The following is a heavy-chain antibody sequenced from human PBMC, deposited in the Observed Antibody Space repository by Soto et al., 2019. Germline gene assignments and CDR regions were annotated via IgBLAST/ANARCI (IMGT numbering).Heavy chain of an antibody. CDR1: GGSFSGYY. Sequence: PSETLSLTCAVYGGSFSGYYWSCIRQPPGKGLEWIGEINHSGSTNYNPSLKSRVTISVGTSKNQFSLKLSSVTAADTAVYYCARGRVGDFWSGYYPYYFDYWGQGTLVTVSS. J-gene: IGHJ4*02. V-gene: IGHV4-34*01. CDR2: INHSGST. CDR3: ARGRVGDFWSGYYPYYFDY. D-gene: IGHD3-3*01.